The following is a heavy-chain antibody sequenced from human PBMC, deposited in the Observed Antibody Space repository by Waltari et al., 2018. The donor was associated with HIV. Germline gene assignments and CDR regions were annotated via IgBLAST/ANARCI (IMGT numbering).Heavy chain of an antibody. CDR2: INAGDGDA. J-gene: IGHJ4*02. V-gene: IGHV1-46*01. CDR1: GLLLADPY. CDR3: ARAGLRGLIQDFDI. Sequence: ELGKPGASVRLSCRVFGLLLADPYRHWVRQGPRQRFEWIGIINAGDGDANSAQRFKDRVTLTRDLFTGTLYLDLMSLRSDDTAVYFCARAGLRGLIQDFDIWGQGTQLIVSS.